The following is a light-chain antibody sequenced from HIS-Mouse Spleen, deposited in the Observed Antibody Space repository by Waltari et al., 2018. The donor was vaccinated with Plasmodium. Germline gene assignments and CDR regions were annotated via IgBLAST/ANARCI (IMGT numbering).Light chain of an antibody. J-gene: IGKJ3*01. V-gene: IGKV3-15*01. CDR1: QSVSSN. CDR2: GAS. Sequence: EIVMTQYTATLSVSTGERATISCRASQSVSSNLAWYQQKPGQAPRLLIYGASTRATGIPARFSGSGSGTEFTLTISSLQSEDFAVYYCQQYNNWSFIFGPGTKVDIK. CDR3: QQYNNWSFI.